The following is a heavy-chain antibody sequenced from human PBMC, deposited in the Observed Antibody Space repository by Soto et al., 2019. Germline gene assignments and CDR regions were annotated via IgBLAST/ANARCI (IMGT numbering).Heavy chain of an antibody. J-gene: IGHJ5*02. CDR1: GFTFSSYA. Sequence: EVQLLESGGGLVQPGGSLRLSCAASGFTFSSYAMSWVRQAPGKGLEWDSAISGSGGSTYYADSVKGRFTISRDNSKNTLYLQMNSLRAEDTAVYYCAKDWDIEVAGLLTSWGQGTLVTVSS. D-gene: IGHD6-19*01. CDR3: AKDWDIEVAGLLTS. V-gene: IGHV3-23*01. CDR2: ISGSGGST.